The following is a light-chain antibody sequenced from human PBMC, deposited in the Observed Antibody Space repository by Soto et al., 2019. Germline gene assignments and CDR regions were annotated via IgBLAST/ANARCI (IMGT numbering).Light chain of an antibody. CDR2: GAS. J-gene: IGKJ2*01. Sequence: EIVLTQSPGTLSLSPGERATLSCRASQSVSSSYLAWYQQKPGQAPRLLIYGASSRATGIPDRFSGSGSGTDFTLTISRLEPEDFAVYYCQQYGSSPPXTFGQGXXVXIK. CDR1: QSVSSSY. CDR3: QQYGSSPPXT. V-gene: IGKV3-20*01.